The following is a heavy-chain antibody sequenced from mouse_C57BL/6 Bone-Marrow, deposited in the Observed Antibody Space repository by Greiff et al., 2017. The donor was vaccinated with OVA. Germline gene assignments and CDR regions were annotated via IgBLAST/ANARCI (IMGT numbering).Heavy chain of an antibody. J-gene: IGHJ3*01. CDR3: TNLDGYYESAY. CDR2: INPNNGGT. Sequence: EVQLQQSGPELVKPGASVKISCKASGYTFTDYYMNWVKQSHGKSLEWIGDINPNNGGTSYNQKFKGKATLTVDKSSSTAYMELRSLTSEDSAVYSCTNLDGYYESAYWGQGTLVTVSA. CDR1: GYTFTDYY. V-gene: IGHV1-26*01. D-gene: IGHD2-3*01.